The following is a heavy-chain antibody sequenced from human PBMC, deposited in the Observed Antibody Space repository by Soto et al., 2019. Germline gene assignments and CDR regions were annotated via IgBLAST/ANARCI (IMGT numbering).Heavy chain of an antibody. J-gene: IGHJ2*01. CDR3: AKDPPTIAYWYFDL. Sequence: GGSLRLSCGASGFTFSSYAMSWFRQAPGKGLEWVSAISVSGGRTNYADSVRGRFIISRDNSKNTLYLQMNSLRAEDTAVYYCAKDPPTIAYWYFDLWGRGTLVTVSS. V-gene: IGHV3-23*01. D-gene: IGHD3-9*01. CDR2: ISVSGGRT. CDR1: GFTFSSYA.